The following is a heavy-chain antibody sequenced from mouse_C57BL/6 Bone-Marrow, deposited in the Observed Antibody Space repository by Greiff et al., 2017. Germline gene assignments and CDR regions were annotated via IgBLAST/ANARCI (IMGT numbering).Heavy chain of an antibody. CDR2: IYPRNGRT. J-gene: IGHJ2*01. V-gene: IGHV1-85*01. D-gene: IGHD1-1*01. Sequence: QVQLQQSGPELVKPGASVKLSCKASGYTFTSYDINWVKQRPGQGLEWIGWIYPRNGRTKYNEKLKGKAKLTVEKSSSTAYMKLHSLTSEDSAVYFCARQVTTVVDYWGQGTTLTVSS. CDR1: GYTFTSYD. CDR3: ARQVTTVVDY.